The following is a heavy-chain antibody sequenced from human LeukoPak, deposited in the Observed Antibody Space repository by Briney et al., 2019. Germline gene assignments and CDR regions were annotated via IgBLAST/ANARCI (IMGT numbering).Heavy chain of an antibody. CDR1: GFTFSSYE. Sequence: GVSLRLSCAASGFTFSSYEMNWVRQVPGKGLEWISYISSSGSTIYFADSVKGRFTISRDNAKNSLYLQMNSLRAEDTAVYYCARPSRPYRSSEYFQHWGQGTLVIVSS. V-gene: IGHV3-48*03. D-gene: IGHD6-13*01. J-gene: IGHJ1*01. CDR2: ISSSGSTI. CDR3: ARPSRPYRSSEYFQH.